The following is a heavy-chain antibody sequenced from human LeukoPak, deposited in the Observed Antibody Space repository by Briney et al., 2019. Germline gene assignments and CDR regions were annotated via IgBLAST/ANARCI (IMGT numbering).Heavy chain of an antibody. Sequence: SETLSLTCTVSGGSISSYYWSWIRQPPGKRLEWIGYTSSSGSTDYNPSLKSRVTMSVDTSKNQFSLKLSSVTAADTAVYYCGRRTYYDTLTGYTYWYFDLWGRGTLVTVSS. CDR2: TSSSGST. CDR3: GRRTYYDTLTGYTYWYFDL. CDR1: GGSISSYY. J-gene: IGHJ2*01. V-gene: IGHV4-59*01. D-gene: IGHD3-9*01.